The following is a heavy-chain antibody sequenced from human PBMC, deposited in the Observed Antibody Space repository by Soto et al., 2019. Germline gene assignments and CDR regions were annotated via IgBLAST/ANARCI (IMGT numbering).Heavy chain of an antibody. CDR2: INPNSGGT. D-gene: IGHD5-12*01. Sequence: ASVKVSCKASGYTFTGYYMHWVRQAPGQGLEWMGWINPNSGGTNYAQKFQGRVTMTMDTSISTAYMELSRLRSDDTAVYYCARDGYSGYSGYYYGMDVWGQGTRVTVSS. V-gene: IGHV1-2*02. CDR3: ARDGYSGYSGYYYGMDV. CDR1: GYTFTGYY. J-gene: IGHJ6*02.